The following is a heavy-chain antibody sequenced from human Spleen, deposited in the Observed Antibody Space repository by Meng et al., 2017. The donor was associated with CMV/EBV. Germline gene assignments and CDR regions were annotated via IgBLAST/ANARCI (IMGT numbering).Heavy chain of an antibody. Sequence: ASVKVSCKASEYTFTDYYMNWVRQAPGQGLEWMGWVNPRTGATYYSQKFQGRVTLTRDTSTSTVYMYLNSLRSEDTAVYYCARGPPPPSVVVPAAVTGLRAFDIWGQGTVVTVSS. CDR1: EYTFTDYY. J-gene: IGHJ3*02. CDR2: VNPRTGAT. CDR3: ARGPPPPSVVVPAAVTGLRAFDI. V-gene: IGHV1-2*02. D-gene: IGHD2-2*01.